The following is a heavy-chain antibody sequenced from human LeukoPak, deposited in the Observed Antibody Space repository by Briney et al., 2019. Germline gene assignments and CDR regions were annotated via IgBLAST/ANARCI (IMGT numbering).Heavy chain of an antibody. V-gene: IGHV3-74*01. J-gene: IGHJ5*02. D-gene: IGHD1-26*01. CDR1: GFTFSSYW. CDR3: ARDGTVAAGPFDP. Sequence: PGGSLRLSCAASGFTFSSYWMRWVRQAPGQGLVWVSRINSDGSSTSYADSVKGRFTISRDNAKNTLYLQMNSLRAEDTAVYYCARDGTVAAGPFDPWGGGTLVTVSS. CDR2: INSDGSST.